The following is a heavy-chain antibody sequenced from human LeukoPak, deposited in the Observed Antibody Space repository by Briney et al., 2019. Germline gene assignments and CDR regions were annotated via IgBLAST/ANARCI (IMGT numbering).Heavy chain of an antibody. Sequence: PGGSLRLSCAASGFTFSSYSMNWVRQAPGKGLEWVSVIYFDGNTYYADSVKGRFTISRDNSKNTLYLQMNSLRAEDTAVYYCARLRSSSPVQVHWGQGTLVTVSS. V-gene: IGHV3-66*01. CDR3: ARLRSSSPVQVH. D-gene: IGHD6-6*01. CDR2: IYFDGNT. J-gene: IGHJ4*02. CDR1: GFTFSSYS.